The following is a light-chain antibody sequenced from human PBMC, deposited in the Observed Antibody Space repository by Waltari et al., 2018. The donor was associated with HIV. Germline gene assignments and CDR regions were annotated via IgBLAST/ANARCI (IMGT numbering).Light chain of an antibody. CDR3: AAWDDSLWV. CDR1: SSNIGSNY. CDR2: RNN. V-gene: IGLV1-47*01. Sequence: QSVLTQPPSASGTPGQRVTISCSGSSSNIGSNYVYWYQQLPGTAPKLLIYRNNQRPSGVPDRFSGSKSGTSASLAISGLRSEDAADYYCAAWDDSLWVFGGGTK. J-gene: IGLJ3*02.